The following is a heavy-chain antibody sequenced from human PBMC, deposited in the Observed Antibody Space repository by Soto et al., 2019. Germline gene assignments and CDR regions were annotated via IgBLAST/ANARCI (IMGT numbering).Heavy chain of an antibody. D-gene: IGHD2-2*02. CDR3: ARRGGRSTSCYTCAFDI. V-gene: IGHV3-21*01. Sequence: GWSLRLSCAASGFTFSSYSMNWVRQAPGKGLEWVSSISSSSSYIYYADSVKGRFTISRDNAKNSLYLQMNSLRAEDTAVYYCARRGGRSTSCYTCAFDILGQGTMVT. CDR2: ISSSSSYI. J-gene: IGHJ3*02. CDR1: GFTFSSYS.